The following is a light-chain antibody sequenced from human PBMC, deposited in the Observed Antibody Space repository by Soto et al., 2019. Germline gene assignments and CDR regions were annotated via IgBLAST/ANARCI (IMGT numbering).Light chain of an antibody. CDR3: SSYAGSSNV. V-gene: IGLV2-8*01. J-gene: IGLJ1*01. CDR1: SSDVGGYNY. CDR2: EVN. Sequence: QSALTQPPSASGSPGQSVAISCTGTSSDVGGYNYVSWYQQHPGKAPKLMIYEVNKHPSGVPDRFSGSKSGNTASLTVSGLQAEDEADYYCSSYAGSSNVFGTGTKVTVL.